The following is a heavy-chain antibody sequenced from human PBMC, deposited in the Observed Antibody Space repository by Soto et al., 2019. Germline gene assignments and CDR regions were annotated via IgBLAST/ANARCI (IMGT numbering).Heavy chain of an antibody. J-gene: IGHJ6*02. Sequence: ASVKVSCKASPFPFTNYGISWVRQAPGEGLEWMGWISPYNGNINYSQKFQGRVTMTTDTATSTTFMELRSLRSDDTAVYYCARDPPITGSLRGTPLMAVWGQGTTVTVS. D-gene: IGHD1-20*01. V-gene: IGHV1-18*04. CDR1: PFPFTNYG. CDR3: ARDPPITGSLRGTPLMAV. CDR2: ISPYNGNI.